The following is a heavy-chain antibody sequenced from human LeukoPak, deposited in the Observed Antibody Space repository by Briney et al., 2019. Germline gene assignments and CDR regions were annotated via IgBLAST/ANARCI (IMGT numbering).Heavy chain of an antibody. Sequence: SETLSLTCTVSGGSISRSGYYWGWLRQPPGKGLEWIVSIYYSGSTYYNPSLKSRVTISVDTSTNQCSLRLSSVTAADTAVYYCARVSAYYYDSSGFLDYWGQGTLVTVSS. D-gene: IGHD3-22*01. CDR1: GGSISRSGYY. V-gene: IGHV4-39*07. CDR2: IYYSGST. CDR3: ARVSAYYYDSSGFLDY. J-gene: IGHJ4*02.